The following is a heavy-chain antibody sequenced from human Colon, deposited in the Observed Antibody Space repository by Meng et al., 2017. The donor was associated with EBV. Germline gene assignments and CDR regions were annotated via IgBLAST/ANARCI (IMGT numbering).Heavy chain of an antibody. D-gene: IGHD7-27*01. V-gene: IGHV4-34*02. Sequence: QVQLQQWGAGLLKPSESLSLTCVVYGGSLSDYYCSWIRQSPGRGLEWIGGIHPSGSIFYNPSLQSRVTISVDTSKNQFSLNLNSVTAADTAVYFCSRGVDSYKLGNLWGRGTLVTVSS. J-gene: IGHJ2*01. CDR2: IHPSGSI. CDR3: SRGVDSYKLGNL. CDR1: GGSLSDYY.